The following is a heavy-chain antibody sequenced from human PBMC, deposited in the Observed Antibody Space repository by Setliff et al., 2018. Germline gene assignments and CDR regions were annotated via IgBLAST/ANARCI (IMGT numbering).Heavy chain of an antibody. CDR1: GFTFGDYG. D-gene: IGHD3-16*02. V-gene: IGHV3-20*04. CDR3: AKDYRRDGYWDIDY. CDR2: FNRNDGST. J-gene: IGHJ4*02. Sequence: GGSLRLSCAASGFTFGDYGLSWVRQGPGKGLEWVSGFNRNDGSTSYADSVKGRFTISRDNSRNTLYLQMNNLKVEDTAIYYCAKDYRRDGYWDIDYWGQGTLVTVSS.